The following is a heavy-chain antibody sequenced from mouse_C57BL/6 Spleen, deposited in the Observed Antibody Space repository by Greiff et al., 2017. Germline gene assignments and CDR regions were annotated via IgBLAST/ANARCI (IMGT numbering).Heavy chain of an antibody. V-gene: IGHV1-50*01. D-gene: IGHD1-1*01. CDR1: GYTFTSYW. CDR2: IDPSDSYT. CDR3: AGGLITTVVGY. Sequence: QVQLQQPGAELVKPGASVKLSCKASGYTFTSYWMQWVKQRPGQGLEWIGEIDPSDSYTNYNQKFKGKATLTVDTSSSTADMQLSSLTSEDSAVYCCAGGLITTVVGYWGQGTTLTVSS. J-gene: IGHJ2*01.